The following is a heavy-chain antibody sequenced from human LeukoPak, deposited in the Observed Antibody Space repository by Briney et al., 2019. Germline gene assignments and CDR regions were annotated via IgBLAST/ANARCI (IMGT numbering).Heavy chain of an antibody. CDR2: IYHSGST. Sequence: PSETLSLTCAVSGGSISSGGYSWSWIRQPPGTGLEWTGYIYHSGSTYYNPSLKSRVTISVDRSKNQFSLKLSSVTAADTAVYYCARGYCSGGSCRGGAFDIWGQGTMVTVSS. J-gene: IGHJ3*02. D-gene: IGHD2-15*01. V-gene: IGHV4-30-2*01. CDR3: ARGYCSGGSCRGGAFDI. CDR1: GGSISSGGYS.